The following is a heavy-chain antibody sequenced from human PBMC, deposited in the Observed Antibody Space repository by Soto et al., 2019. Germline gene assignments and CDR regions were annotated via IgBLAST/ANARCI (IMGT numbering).Heavy chain of an antibody. CDR1: GGSISSYY. V-gene: IGHV4-34*01. J-gene: IGHJ5*02. Sequence: SETLSLTCTVSGGSISSYYWSWIRQPPGKGLEWIGEINHSGSTNYNPSLKSRVTISVDTSKNQFSLKLSSVTAADTAVYYCARGRTVDVVGPAATKMGYNWFDPWGQGTLVTVSS. CDR2: INHSGST. CDR3: ARGRTVDVVGPAATKMGYNWFDP. D-gene: IGHD2-2*01.